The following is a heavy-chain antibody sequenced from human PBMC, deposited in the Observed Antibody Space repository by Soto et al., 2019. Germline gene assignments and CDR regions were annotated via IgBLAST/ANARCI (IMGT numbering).Heavy chain of an antibody. CDR3: ARDGTDFDF. CDR1: GFTFSSYA. J-gene: IGHJ4*02. CDR2: ISASGGGA. Sequence: GGSLRLSCAASGFTFSSYAMHWVRQAPGKGLEWLSGISASGGGAPYADSVKGRFTVSRDTSRNTLYLQMNSLRDEDTAVYYCARDGTDFDFWGQGTLVTVSS. V-gene: IGHV3-23*01.